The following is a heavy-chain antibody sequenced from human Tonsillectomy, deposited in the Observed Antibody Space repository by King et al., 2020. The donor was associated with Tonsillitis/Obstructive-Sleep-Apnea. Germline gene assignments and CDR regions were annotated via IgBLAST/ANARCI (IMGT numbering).Heavy chain of an antibody. CDR1: GFTFSDYY. CDR3: ARLSDTAMVYYSDY. D-gene: IGHD5-18*01. V-gene: IGHV3-11*01. CDR2: IISSGRAI. Sequence: QLQESGGGLVKPGGSLRLACAASGFTFSDYYMSWIRQAPGKGLEWVSYIISSGRAIYYADSVKGRFTISRDNAKNLLYLQMNSLRAEDTAVYYCARLSDTAMVYYSDYWGQGTLITVSS. J-gene: IGHJ4*02.